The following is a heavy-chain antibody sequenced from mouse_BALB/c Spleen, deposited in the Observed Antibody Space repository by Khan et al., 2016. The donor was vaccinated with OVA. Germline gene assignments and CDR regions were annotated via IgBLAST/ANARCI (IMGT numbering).Heavy chain of an antibody. J-gene: IGHJ4*01. Sequence: DLVKPGASVKLSCKASGYTFTNYWINWIKQRPGQGLEWIGRIAPGSGSTYYNEMFKGKATLTVDTSSNTAYIQLSSLSSEDSAVYFCARGIYYISTCYAMDYWGQGTSVTVPS. CDR1: GYTFTNYW. V-gene: IGHV1S41*01. D-gene: IGHD1-1*01. CDR2: IAPGSGST. CDR3: ARGIYYISTCYAMDY.